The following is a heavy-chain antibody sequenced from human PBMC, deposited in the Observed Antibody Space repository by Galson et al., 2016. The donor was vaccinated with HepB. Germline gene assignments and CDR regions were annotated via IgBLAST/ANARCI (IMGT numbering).Heavy chain of an antibody. CDR2: VIPMVGMA. V-gene: IGHV1-69*04. CDR1: GGSFSDYA. CDR3: ARVDCSVSNCYWAY. Sequence: SVKVSCKVSGGSFSDYAFAWVRQAPGQGLEWMGRVIPMVGMAKYAQKFQGRVTLTADTSTKTAYMEFNSLTSEDTAIYYCARVDCSVSNCYWAYWGQGTLVTVSS. D-gene: IGHD2-15*01. J-gene: IGHJ4*02.